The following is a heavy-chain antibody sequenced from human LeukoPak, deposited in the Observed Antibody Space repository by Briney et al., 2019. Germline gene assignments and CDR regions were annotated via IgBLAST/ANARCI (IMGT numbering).Heavy chain of an antibody. CDR2: ISYDGSNK. J-gene: IGHJ6*02. V-gene: IGHV3-30-3*01. Sequence: GESLKISCAASGFTFSSYAMHWVRQAPGKGLEWVAVISYDGSNKYYADSVKGRFTISRDNSKNTLYLQMNSLRAEDTAVYYCARDRLVVVVAVNGMDVWGQGTTVTVSS. CDR3: ARDRLVVVVAVNGMDV. D-gene: IGHD2-15*01. CDR1: GFTFSSYA.